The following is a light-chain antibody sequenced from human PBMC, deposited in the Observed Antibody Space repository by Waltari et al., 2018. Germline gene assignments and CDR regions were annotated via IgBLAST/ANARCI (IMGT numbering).Light chain of an antibody. CDR3: CSYAGAGTGV. Sequence: QPALTQPASVSGSPGQSITISCTGTSGDVGRYNLVSWYQQHPGKAPKLMIYEVGKRPSGISNRFSGSKSGNTASLTISGLQAEDEADYYCCSYAGAGTGVFGGGTKVTVL. J-gene: IGLJ3*02. V-gene: IGLV2-23*02. CDR2: EVG. CDR1: SGDVGRYNL.